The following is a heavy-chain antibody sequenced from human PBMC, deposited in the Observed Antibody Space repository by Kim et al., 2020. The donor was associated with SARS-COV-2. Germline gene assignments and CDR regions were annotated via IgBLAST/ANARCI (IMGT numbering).Heavy chain of an antibody. D-gene: IGHD5-12*01. Sequence: SETLSLTCTVSGGSISSSSYYWGWILPPPVPGLGWVGSIYYSGSTYYNPSLKSRVTISVDTSKNQFSLKLSSVTAADTAVYYCAREADGYNFFDYWGQGTLVTVSS. CDR2: IYYSGST. CDR3: AREADGYNFFDY. V-gene: IGHV4-39*07. J-gene: IGHJ4*02. CDR1: GGSISSSSYY.